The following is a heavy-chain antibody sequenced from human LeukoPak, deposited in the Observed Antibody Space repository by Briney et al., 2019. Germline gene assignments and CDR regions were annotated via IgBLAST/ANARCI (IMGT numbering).Heavy chain of an antibody. V-gene: IGHV4-61*02. CDR2: IYTSGST. Sequence: PSETLSLTCTVSGGSISSGSYYWSWIRQPAGKGLEWIGRIYTSGSTNYNPSLKSRVTISVDTSKNQFSLKLSSVTAADTAVYCCARGSVLGWFDPWGQGTLVTVSS. CDR3: ARGSVLGWFDP. D-gene: IGHD5/OR15-5a*01. J-gene: IGHJ5*02. CDR1: GGSISSGSYY.